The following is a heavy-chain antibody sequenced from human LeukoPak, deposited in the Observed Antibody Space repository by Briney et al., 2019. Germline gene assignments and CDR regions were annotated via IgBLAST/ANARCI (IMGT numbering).Heavy chain of an antibody. CDR2: IYPDDSDT. D-gene: IGHD6-6*01. CDR3: ARRGRSSSNFDF. V-gene: IGHV5-51*01. J-gene: IGHJ4*02. Sequence: PGESLKISCKASGYIFTNYCIAWVRQMPGTGLEWMGVIYPDDSDTRYSPSFQGQITISADKSVTTAYLQWSSLKASDTAIYYCARRGRSSSNFDFWGQGTLVTVSS. CDR1: GYIFTNYC.